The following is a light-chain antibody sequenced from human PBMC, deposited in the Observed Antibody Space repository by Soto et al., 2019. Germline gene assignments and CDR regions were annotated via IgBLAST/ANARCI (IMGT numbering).Light chain of an antibody. V-gene: IGLV1-40*01. CDR2: GNS. CDR3: QSHDSSLSGYV. Sequence: QSVLTQPTSVSGAPGQRVTISCAGSSSNIGAGYDVHWYQQLPGTAPKLLIYGNSNRPSGVPDRFSGSKSGSSASLAITGLQSEDEADYYCQSHDSSLSGYVFGTGTKVTVL. CDR1: SSNIGAGYD. J-gene: IGLJ1*01.